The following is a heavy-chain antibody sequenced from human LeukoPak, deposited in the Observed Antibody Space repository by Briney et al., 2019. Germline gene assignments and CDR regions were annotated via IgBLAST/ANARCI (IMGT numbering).Heavy chain of an antibody. J-gene: IGHJ5*02. V-gene: IGHV4-61*03. Sequence: SETLSLTCTVSGGSVNSGSYYWNWIRQPPGKGLEWIGYIYYSGSTNYNPSVKSRVTISMDTSKNHFALKLYSVTAADTAVYYCARGGDFWSGYSPLDNWFDPWGQGTLVTVSS. D-gene: IGHD3-3*01. CDR1: GGSVNSGSYY. CDR3: ARGGDFWSGYSPLDNWFDP. CDR2: IYYSGST.